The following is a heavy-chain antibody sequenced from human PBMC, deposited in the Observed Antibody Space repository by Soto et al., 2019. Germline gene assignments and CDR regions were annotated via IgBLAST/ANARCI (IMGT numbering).Heavy chain of an antibody. CDR2: IFYSGST. CDR1: GGSISYYY. V-gene: IGHV4-59*01. Sequence: RSLTCTVSGGSISYYYWSWVRQPPGKGLEWIGYIFYSGSTNYNPSLKSRVAMSVDASKNQFSLKLSSVTAADTAVYYCARYRSTSAALGFDYWGQGALVTVSS. D-gene: IGHD2-15*01. CDR3: ARYRSTSAALGFDY. J-gene: IGHJ4*02.